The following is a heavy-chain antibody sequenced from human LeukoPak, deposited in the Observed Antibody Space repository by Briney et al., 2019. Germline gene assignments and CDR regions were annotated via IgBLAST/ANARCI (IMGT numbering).Heavy chain of an antibody. D-gene: IGHD1-1*01. V-gene: IGHV3-23*01. CDR2: ISGSGADT. CDR3: AKGSRALDHSTHRFDY. J-gene: IGHJ4*02. Sequence: PGGTLRLSCEASSFTFSDYGMSWVRQAPGKGLEWVAGISGSGADTYYADSVKGRFTVSRDNSRNTLFLQMDRLTVEDTALYYCAKGSRALDHSTHRFDYWGKGTLVTVSS. CDR1: SFTFSDYG.